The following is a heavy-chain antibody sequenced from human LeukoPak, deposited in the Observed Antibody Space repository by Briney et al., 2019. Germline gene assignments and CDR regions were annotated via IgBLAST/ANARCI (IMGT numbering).Heavy chain of an antibody. Sequence: ASVKVSCKASGYTFTSYDINWVRQATGQGLEWMGWMNPNSGNTGYAQKFQGRVTMTRNTSISTAYMELSSLRSEDTAVYYCARAYYYDSSGYSSEPGGQGTLATVPS. CDR2: MNPNSGNT. V-gene: IGHV1-8*01. J-gene: IGHJ5*02. CDR1: GYTFTSYD. D-gene: IGHD3-22*01. CDR3: ARAYYYDSSGYSSEP.